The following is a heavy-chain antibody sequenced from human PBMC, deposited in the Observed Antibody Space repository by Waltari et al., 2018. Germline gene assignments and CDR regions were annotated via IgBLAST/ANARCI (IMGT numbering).Heavy chain of an antibody. Sequence: EVQLVESGGGVVRPGGSLRLSCAASGFPFDDYGMSWVRQAPGKGLEWVSVIIWKCGSTGDADSVKGRFTIARDNAKNSLYLQMNSLRAEDTALYYCASKRYGDYGQFDYWGQGTLVTVSS. V-gene: IGHV3-20*04. D-gene: IGHD4-17*01. CDR1: GFPFDDYG. CDR3: ASKRYGDYGQFDY. CDR2: IIWKCGST. J-gene: IGHJ4*02.